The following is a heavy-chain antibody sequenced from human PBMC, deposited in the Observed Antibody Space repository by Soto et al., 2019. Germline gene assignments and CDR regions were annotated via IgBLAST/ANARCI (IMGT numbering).Heavy chain of an antibody. V-gene: IGHV3-21*01. Sequence: GGSLRLSCAASGFTFSSYSMNWVRQAPGKGLEWVSSISSSSSYIYYADSVKGRFTISRDNAKNSLYLQMNSLRAEDTAVYYCARVQYYYGSGLSYFDYWGQGTLVTVSS. CDR2: ISSSSSYI. D-gene: IGHD3-10*01. CDR3: ARVQYYYGSGLSYFDY. J-gene: IGHJ4*02. CDR1: GFTFSSYS.